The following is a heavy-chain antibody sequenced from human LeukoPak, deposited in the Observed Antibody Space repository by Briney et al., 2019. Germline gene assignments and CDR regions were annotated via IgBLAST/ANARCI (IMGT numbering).Heavy chain of an antibody. Sequence: GGSLRLSCAASGFTFSTYSINWVRQAPGKGLEWVSYIRSRDRTIYYADSVKGRFTISRDNAKNSLYLQMNSLRAEDTAVYYCAKESGWFGELLPYYFDYWGQGTLVTVSS. CDR1: GFTFSTYS. D-gene: IGHD3-10*01. J-gene: IGHJ4*02. V-gene: IGHV3-48*04. CDR2: IRSRDRTI. CDR3: AKESGWFGELLPYYFDY.